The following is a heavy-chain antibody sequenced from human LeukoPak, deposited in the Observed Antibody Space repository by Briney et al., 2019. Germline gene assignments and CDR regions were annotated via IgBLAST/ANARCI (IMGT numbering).Heavy chain of an antibody. CDR3: AKWGDFDVLTGYYVPDF. V-gene: IGHV3-23*01. CDR2: XXGSGGNT. CDR1: GFTFSNYA. J-gene: IGHJ4*02. D-gene: IGHD3-9*01. Sequence: PGGSLRLSCAASGFTFSNYAMSWVRQAPGKGLXXXXXXXGSGGNTYYADSVKGRFTISRDNSKNTLYLQMNSLRDEDTAVYYCAKWGDFDVLTGYYVPDFWGQGTLVTVSS.